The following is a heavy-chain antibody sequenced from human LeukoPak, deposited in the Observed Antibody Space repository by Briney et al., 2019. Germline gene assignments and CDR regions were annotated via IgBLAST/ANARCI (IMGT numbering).Heavy chain of an antibody. J-gene: IGHJ6*03. V-gene: IGHV4-39*07. Sequence: SETLSLTCTVSGVSISTTTYYWTWIRQPPGKGLEWIGSIYYSGRTYYNPSLTSRVTTSVDTSKNQFSLRLISVTAADTAVYYCARGRGIYSYYYYYYMDVWGKGTTVTVSS. CDR3: ARGRGIYSYYYYYYMDV. CDR1: GVSISTTTYY. D-gene: IGHD1-26*01. CDR2: IYYSGRT.